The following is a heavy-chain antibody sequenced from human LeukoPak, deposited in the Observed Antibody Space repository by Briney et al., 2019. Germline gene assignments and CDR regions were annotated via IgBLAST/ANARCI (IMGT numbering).Heavy chain of an antibody. V-gene: IGHV6-1*01. CDR2: TYYRSKWYN. D-gene: IGHD3-22*01. J-gene: IGHJ4*02. Sequence: SQTLSLTFAISGDSLSNNSAAWNWLRQSPSRGLEWLGRTYYRSKWYNDYAVSVKSRITINPDTSKNQFSLQLNSVTPEDTAVYYCARDPNYYDSSGYLDYWGQGNLVTVSS. CDR3: ARDPNYYDSSGYLDY. CDR1: GDSLSNNSAA.